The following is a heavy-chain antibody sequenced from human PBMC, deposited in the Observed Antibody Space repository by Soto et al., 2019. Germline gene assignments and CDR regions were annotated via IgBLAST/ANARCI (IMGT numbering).Heavy chain of an antibody. Sequence: QVQLVESGGGLVKPGGSLRLSCAASGFTFSDYYMSWIRQAPGKGLEWVSYISSSSSYINYADSVKGRFTISRDNAKNSLYLQMTSLRAEDTAVYYCATDRGYSGYALHWGQGTLVTVSS. CDR2: ISSSSSYI. CDR3: ATDRGYSGYALH. CDR1: GFTFSDYY. V-gene: IGHV3-11*05. D-gene: IGHD5-12*01. J-gene: IGHJ4*02.